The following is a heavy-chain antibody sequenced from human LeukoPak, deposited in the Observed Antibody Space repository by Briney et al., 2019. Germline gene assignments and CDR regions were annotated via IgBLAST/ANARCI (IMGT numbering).Heavy chain of an antibody. CDR2: TSYDGSNK. CDR1: GFTFSTYG. V-gene: IGHV3-30*18. D-gene: IGHD6-19*01. Sequence: GRSLRLSCAASGFTFSTYGIHWVRQAPGKGLEWVAVTSYDGSNKDYPDSAKGRFTISRDNSKNTVYLQMNSLRAEDTAVYYCAKDQIGWAPGYSSGPLDQWGQGALVTVSS. J-gene: IGHJ4*02. CDR3: AKDQIGWAPGYSSGPLDQ.